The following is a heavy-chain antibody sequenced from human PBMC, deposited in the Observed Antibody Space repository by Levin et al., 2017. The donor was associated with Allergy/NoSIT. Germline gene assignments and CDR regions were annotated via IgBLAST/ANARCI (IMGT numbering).Heavy chain of an antibody. CDR3: AYSSSWYLFDP. V-gene: IGHV4-39*07. CDR2: IYYSGST. CDR1: GGSISSSSYY. Sequence: SETLSLTCTVSGGSISSSSYYWGWIRQPPGKGLEWIGSIYYSGSTYYNPSLKSRVTISVDTSKNQFSLKLSSVTAADTAVYYCAYSSSWYLFDPWGQGTLVTVSS. D-gene: IGHD6-13*01. J-gene: IGHJ5*02.